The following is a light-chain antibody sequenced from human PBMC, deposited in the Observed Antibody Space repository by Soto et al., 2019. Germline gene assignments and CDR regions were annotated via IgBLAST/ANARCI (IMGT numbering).Light chain of an antibody. Sequence: EFVLTQSPGTLSLSPGERATLSCRASQTVRNNYLAWYQQKPGQAPRLLIYGASTRATGIPVRFRGSGSGTEFTLTISSLQSEDSAVYYCHQYNSWPRGTFGPGTKVDIK. CDR1: QTVRNN. CDR2: GAS. J-gene: IGKJ3*01. V-gene: IGKV3-15*01. CDR3: HQYNSWPRGT.